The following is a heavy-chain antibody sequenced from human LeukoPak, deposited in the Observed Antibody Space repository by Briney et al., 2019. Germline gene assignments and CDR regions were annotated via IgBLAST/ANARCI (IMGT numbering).Heavy chain of an antibody. CDR3: ASLVGATTVAFDI. V-gene: IGHV3-30-3*01. CDR1: GFTFSSYA. D-gene: IGHD1-26*01. J-gene: IGHJ3*02. CDR2: ISYGGSNK. Sequence: EPGGSLRLSCAASGFTFSSYAMHWVRQAPGKGLEWVAVISYGGSNKYYADSVKGRFTISRDNSKNTLYLQMNSLRAEDTAVYYCASLVGATTVAFDIWGQGTMVTVSS.